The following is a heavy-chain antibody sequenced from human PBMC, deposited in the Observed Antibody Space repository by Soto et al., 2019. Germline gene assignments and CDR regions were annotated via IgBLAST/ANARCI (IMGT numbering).Heavy chain of an antibody. D-gene: IGHD1-1*01. CDR1: GGSVSSGSYY. V-gene: IGHV4-61*01. CDR2: IYYSGST. Sequence: QVQLQESGPGLLKPSETLSLTCTVSGGSVSSGSYYWSWIRQPPGKGLEWIGYIYYSGSTNYNPSLKGRVTTSVDTSKDQFSLKLSSVTAADTAVYDCARAKLERRWGGAFDIWGQGTMVTVSS. CDR3: ARAKLERRWGGAFDI. J-gene: IGHJ3*02.